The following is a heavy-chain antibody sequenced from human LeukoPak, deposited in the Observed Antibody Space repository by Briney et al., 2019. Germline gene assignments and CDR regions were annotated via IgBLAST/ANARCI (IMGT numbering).Heavy chain of an antibody. CDR1: GFTYSSYA. J-gene: IGHJ4*02. Sequence: GGSLRLSCAASGFTYSSYAMSWVRQAPGKGLEWVSAISVSGGSTYYADSVKGRFTISRDNSKNTLYLQMNSLRAEDTAVYYCAREVYEYYDFWSGYYRIDYWGQGTLVTVSS. CDR3: AREVYEYYDFWSGYYRIDY. V-gene: IGHV3-23*01. D-gene: IGHD3-3*01. CDR2: ISVSGGST.